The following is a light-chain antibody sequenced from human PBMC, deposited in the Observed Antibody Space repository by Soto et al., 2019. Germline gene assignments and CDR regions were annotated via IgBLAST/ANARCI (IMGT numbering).Light chain of an antibody. J-gene: IGLJ2*01. Sequence: QSVLTQPASVSGSPGQSITISCTGTSSDVGGYNLVSWYQQLPGKAPKLMIYEVSNRPSGVSDRFSGSKSGNTASLIISGLRPEDEADYYCSSQTASATVLFGGGTKLTVL. CDR3: SSQTASATVL. CDR2: EVS. CDR1: SSDVGGYNL. V-gene: IGLV2-23*02.